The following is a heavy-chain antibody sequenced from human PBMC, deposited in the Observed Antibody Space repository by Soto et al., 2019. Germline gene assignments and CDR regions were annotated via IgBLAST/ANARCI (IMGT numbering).Heavy chain of an antibody. CDR2: ISSSSSTI. Sequence: GGSLRLSCAASGFTFSSYSMNWVRQAPGKGLEWVSYISSSSSTIYYADSVKGRFTISRDNAKNSLYLQMNSLRDEDTAVYYCARGVLSVVPAARPSGYNWFDPWGQGTLVTVSS. CDR3: ARGVLSVVPAARPSGYNWFDP. V-gene: IGHV3-48*02. D-gene: IGHD2-2*01. CDR1: GFTFSSYS. J-gene: IGHJ5*02.